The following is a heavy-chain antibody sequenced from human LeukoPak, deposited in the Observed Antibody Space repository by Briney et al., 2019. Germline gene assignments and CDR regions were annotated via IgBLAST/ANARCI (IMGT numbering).Heavy chain of an antibody. V-gene: IGHV3-23*01. J-gene: IGHJ4*02. D-gene: IGHD2/OR15-2a*01. CDR2: ISHGGGTT. Sequence: GGSLRLSCVASGFTFSTYALNWVRQAPGKGLEWVSFISHGGGTTYYADSVKGRFTISTDNSKSTLYLQMNSLRVEDTAVYYGAKETVPTLPPYFAYWARDPWPPSPQ. CDR1: GFTFSTYA. CDR3: AKETVPTLPPYFAY.